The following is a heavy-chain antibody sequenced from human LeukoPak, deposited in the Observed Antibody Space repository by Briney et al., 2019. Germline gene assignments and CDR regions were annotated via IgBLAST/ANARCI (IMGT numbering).Heavy chain of an antibody. J-gene: IGHJ6*02. V-gene: IGHV4-34*01. CDR3: ARCPPYSSSSYGMDV. D-gene: IGHD6-6*01. CDR2: IRHSGST. CDR1: GGSFSGYY. Sequence: SETLSLTCGVYGGSFSGYYWSWIRQPPGRGLEWIGEIRHSGSTNYNPSLKSRVTISIDTSKNQFSLKLSSVTAADTAVYYCARCPPYSSSSYGMDVWGQGTTVTVS.